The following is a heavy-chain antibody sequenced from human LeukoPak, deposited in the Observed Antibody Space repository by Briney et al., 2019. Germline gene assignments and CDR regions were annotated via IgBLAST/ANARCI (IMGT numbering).Heavy chain of an antibody. D-gene: IGHD5-12*01. J-gene: IGHJ4*02. CDR3: ARDLGYDSDY. CDR2: ISYDGSNK. V-gene: IGHV3-30-3*01. CDR1: GFTFSSYA. Sequence: GRSLRLSCAASGFTFSSYAMHWVRQAPGKGLEWVAVISYDGSNKYYADSVKGRFTISRDNSKNTLYLQMNSLRAEDTAVYYCARDLGYDSDYWGQGTLVTVSS.